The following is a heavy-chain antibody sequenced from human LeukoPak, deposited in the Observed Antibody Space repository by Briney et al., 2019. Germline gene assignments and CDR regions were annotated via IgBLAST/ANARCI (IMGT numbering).Heavy chain of an antibody. D-gene: IGHD2-2*01. CDR2: INHSGST. V-gene: IGHV4-34*01. J-gene: IGHJ4*02. CDR1: GGSFSGYY. CDR3: ARGYSRYCSSTSCTQRDY. Sequence: PSETLSLTCAVYGGSFSGYYWTWIRQPPGKWLEWIGEINHSGSTNYNPSLKSRVTISVDTSKNQFSLKLSSVTAADTAVYYCARGYSRYCSSTSCTQRDYWGQGTLVTVSS.